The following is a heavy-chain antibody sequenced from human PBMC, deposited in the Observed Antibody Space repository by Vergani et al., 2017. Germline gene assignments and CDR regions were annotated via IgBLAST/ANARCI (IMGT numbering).Heavy chain of an antibody. Sequence: QVQLQESGPGLMKPSETLSLTCTVSGASISSYYWSWIRQPPGKGLEWIGYIYYSGSTNYNPSLKSRVTISVDTSKNQFSLKLSSVTAADTAVYYCARVPAPFYYYYGMDVWGQGTTVTVSS. CDR2: IYYSGST. CDR1: GASISSYY. CDR3: ARVPAPFYYYYGMDV. V-gene: IGHV4-59*12. J-gene: IGHJ6*02.